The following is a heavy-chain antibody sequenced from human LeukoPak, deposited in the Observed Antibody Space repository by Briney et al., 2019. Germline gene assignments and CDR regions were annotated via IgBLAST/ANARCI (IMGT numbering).Heavy chain of an antibody. CDR2: IYSGGST. Sequence: PGRSLRLSCAVSGFTFSNYVLHWVRQAPGKGLEWVSVIYSGGSTYYADSVKGRFTISRDNSKNTLYLQMNSLRAEDTAVYYCARAQSTTRVIPRYYFDYWGQGTLVTVSS. CDR3: ARAQSTTRVIPRYYFDY. J-gene: IGHJ4*02. D-gene: IGHD1-1*01. V-gene: IGHV3-66*01. CDR1: GFTFSNYV.